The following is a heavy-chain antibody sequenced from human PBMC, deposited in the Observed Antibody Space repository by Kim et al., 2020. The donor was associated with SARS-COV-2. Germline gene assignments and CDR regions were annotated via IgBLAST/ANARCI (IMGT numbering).Heavy chain of an antibody. D-gene: IGHD6-13*01. J-gene: IGHJ4*02. Sequence: FQGRVPITADQSPSTAYMELSSLRSEDTAVYYCAREGAGSSSWYYFDYWGQGTLVTVSS. CDR3: AREGAGSSSWYYFDY. V-gene: IGHV1-69*01.